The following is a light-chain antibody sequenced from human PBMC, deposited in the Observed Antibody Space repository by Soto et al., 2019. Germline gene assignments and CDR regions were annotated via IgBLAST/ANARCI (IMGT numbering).Light chain of an antibody. CDR2: EVS. V-gene: IGLV2-14*03. Sequence: QSGVSQPASVSWAPGQSITISCSVTSSDIGAYDYVSWYQQHPCRAPKLIIYEVSHRFSGLSYRFSGSKSGNTASLTISGLQAEDEGDYYCTSFAPGRIYVFGSGTKVTVL. J-gene: IGLJ1*01. CDR3: TSFAPGRIYV. CDR1: SSDIGAYDY.